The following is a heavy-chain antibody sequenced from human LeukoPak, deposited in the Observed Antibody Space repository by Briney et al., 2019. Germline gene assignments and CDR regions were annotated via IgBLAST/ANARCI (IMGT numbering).Heavy chain of an antibody. J-gene: IGHJ4*02. Sequence: GGSLRLSCAASGFTFSHYYMRWMRQAPARGLEWVSYISSSGSTIYYADSAKERFTISRDNAKNSLYLQMNSLRAEDTAVYYCARRGYCSSTSCSTGYWGQGTLVTVSS. CDR1: GFTFSHYY. D-gene: IGHD2-2*01. V-gene: IGHV3-11*01. CDR2: ISSSGSTI. CDR3: ARRGYCSSTSCSTGY.